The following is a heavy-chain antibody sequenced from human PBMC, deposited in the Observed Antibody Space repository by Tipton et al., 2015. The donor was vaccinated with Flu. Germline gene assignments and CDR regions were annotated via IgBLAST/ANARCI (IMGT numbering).Heavy chain of an antibody. D-gene: IGHD2-2*01. CDR3: ARPGGPAAVNPFSYFDF. Sequence: QSGAEVKTPGSSVKVSCKASGGTFETYSITWVRQAPGQGLEWMGGVNPFFGPPRYAQKFQDRLTIDADDSTSTAYMELRSLSSEDTAVYYCARPGGPAAVNPFSYFDFWGQGTLVTVSS. CDR1: GGTFETYS. CDR2: VNPFFGPP. J-gene: IGHJ4*02. V-gene: IGHV1-69*01.